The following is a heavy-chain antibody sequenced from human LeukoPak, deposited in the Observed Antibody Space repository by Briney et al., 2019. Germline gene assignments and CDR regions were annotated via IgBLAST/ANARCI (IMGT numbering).Heavy chain of an antibody. V-gene: IGHV3-23*01. J-gene: IGHJ4*02. CDR3: AKDLEIQLWYPYYFDY. CDR2: ISGSGGST. D-gene: IGHD5-18*01. Sequence: GGSLRLSCAASGFTFSSYAMSWVRQAPGKGLEWVSAISGSGGSTYYADSVKGRFTISRDNSKNTLYLQMNSLRAEDTAVYYCAKDLEIQLWYPYYFDYWGQGTLVTVSS. CDR1: GFTFSSYA.